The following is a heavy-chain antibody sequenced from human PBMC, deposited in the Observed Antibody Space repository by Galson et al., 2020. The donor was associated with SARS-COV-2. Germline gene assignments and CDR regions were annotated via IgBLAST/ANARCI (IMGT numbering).Heavy chain of an antibody. CDR3: AREVNEEADTDAFDI. CDR2: IYYRGNA. J-gene: IGHJ3*02. Sequence: SETLSLTCSVSGGSISTLNHFWSWVRQRPGQGLEWIGYIYYRGNAYYNPSLRSRATLSVDTSKNQFSLKITSVTAADTAVYYCAREVNEEADTDAFDIWGQGTAVTVSS. D-gene: IGHD2-15*01. V-gene: IGHV4-31*03. CDR1: GGSISTLNHF.